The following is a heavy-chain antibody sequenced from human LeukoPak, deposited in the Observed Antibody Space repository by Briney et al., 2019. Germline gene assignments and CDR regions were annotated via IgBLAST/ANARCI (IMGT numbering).Heavy chain of an antibody. Sequence: ASVKVSCKVSRYTLTELSMHWVRQAPGKGLEWMGGFDPEDGETIYAQKFQGRVTMTEDTSTDTAYMELSSLRSEDTAVYYCATTAWAHDSSGYPPGYRGQGTLVTVSS. CDR1: RYTLTELS. CDR2: FDPEDGET. CDR3: ATTAWAHDSSGYPPGY. D-gene: IGHD3-22*01. V-gene: IGHV1-24*01. J-gene: IGHJ4*02.